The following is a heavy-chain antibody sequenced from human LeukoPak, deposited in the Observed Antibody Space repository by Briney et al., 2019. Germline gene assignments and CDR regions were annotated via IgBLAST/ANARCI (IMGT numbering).Heavy chain of an antibody. D-gene: IGHD2-15*01. V-gene: IGHV3-11*06. CDR3: ARGQLGYCSGGSCYAFYGMDV. CDR2: ISSSSSYT. J-gene: IGHJ6*02. CDR1: GFTFSDYY. Sequence: GGSLRLSCAASGFTFSDYYMSWIRQAPGKGLEWVSYISSSSSYTNYADSVKGRFTISRDNAKNSLYLQMNSLRAEDTAVYYCARGQLGYCSGGSCYAFYGMDVWGQGTLVTVSS.